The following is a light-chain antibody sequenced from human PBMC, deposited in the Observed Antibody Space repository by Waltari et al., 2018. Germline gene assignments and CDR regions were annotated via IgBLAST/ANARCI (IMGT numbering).Light chain of an antibody. CDR2: DVS. V-gene: IGLV2-23*02. CDR3: CSYAGSSTYV. CDR1: SSDVGGYNY. J-gene: IGLJ1*01. Sequence: QSALPQPASVSGSPGQSITISCTCTSSDVGGYNYVSWYQQHPGKAPKLMIYDVSKRPSGVSNRFSGSKSGNTASLTISGLQAEDEADYYCCSYAGSSTYVFGTGTKVTVL.